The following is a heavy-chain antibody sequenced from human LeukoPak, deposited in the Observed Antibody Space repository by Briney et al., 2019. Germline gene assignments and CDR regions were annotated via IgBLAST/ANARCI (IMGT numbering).Heavy chain of an antibody. CDR2: IYYSGST. V-gene: IGHV4-59*01. CDR1: GGSISSYY. J-gene: IGHJ6*03. D-gene: IGHD5-18*01. Sequence: SETLSLTCTVSGGSISSYYWSWIRPPPGKGLEWIGYIYYSGSTNCNTSLTSRVTISVETSKNQFSLKLSSVAAADTAVYYCARAQNRYSYGYYYCYMDVWGKGTTVTVSS. CDR3: ARAQNRYSYGYYYCYMDV.